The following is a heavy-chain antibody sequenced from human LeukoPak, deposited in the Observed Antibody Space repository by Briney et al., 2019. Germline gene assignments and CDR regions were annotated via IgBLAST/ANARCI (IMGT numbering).Heavy chain of an antibody. V-gene: IGHV3-72*01. D-gene: IGHD3-10*01. CDR3: VALLRGIGY. CDR2: SRNEGHSYST. J-gene: IGHJ4*02. Sequence: VGSLRLSCAVSGFTFSDHYMDWVRQAPGKGLEWIGRSRNEGHSYSTDFAASVRGRASLSRDHSRNSLYLQINSLRTDDTAVYYCVALLRGIGYWGQGTLVTVSS. CDR1: GFTFSDHY.